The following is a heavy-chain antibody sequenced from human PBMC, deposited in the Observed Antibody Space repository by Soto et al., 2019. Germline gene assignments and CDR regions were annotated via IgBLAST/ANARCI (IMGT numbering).Heavy chain of an antibody. CDR2: ISYDGSNK. CDR1: GLTFSYYA. J-gene: IGHJ6*02. Sequence: QMQLVESGGGVVQTGRSLRLSCAASGLTFSYYAMHWVRQAPGKGLEWVAVISYDGSNKYYADSVKGRFTISRDNSKNTLSLLKHSLRAEDTAVYYCARAAPTVPNVLVMYGMHVWGQGTTIT. D-gene: IGHD4-17*01. CDR3: ARAAPTVPNVLVMYGMHV. V-gene: IGHV3-30-3*01.